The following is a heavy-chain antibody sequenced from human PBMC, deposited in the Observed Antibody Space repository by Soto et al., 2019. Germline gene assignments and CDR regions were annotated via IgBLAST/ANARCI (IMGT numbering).Heavy chain of an antibody. CDR1: GFTFSSYG. Sequence: PGGSLRLSCAASGFTFSSYGMHWVRQAPGKGLEWVAVISYDGSNKYYADSVKGRFTISRDNSKNTLYLQMNSLRAEDTAVYYCEKDRGADRSYYWGQGTLVTVSS. D-gene: IGHD3-10*01. CDR2: ISYDGSNK. V-gene: IGHV3-30*18. CDR3: EKDRGADRSYY. J-gene: IGHJ4*02.